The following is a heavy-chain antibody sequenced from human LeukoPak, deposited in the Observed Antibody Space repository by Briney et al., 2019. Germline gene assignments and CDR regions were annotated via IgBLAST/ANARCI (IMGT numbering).Heavy chain of an antibody. CDR3: ARRGGYSYGYRFDY. CDR2: ISYDGINK. CDR1: GFTFSSYA. V-gene: IGHV3-30*04. J-gene: IGHJ4*02. D-gene: IGHD5-18*01. Sequence: GGSLRLSCAASGFTFSSYAMHWVRQAPGKGLEWVAVISYDGINKHYADSVKGRFTISRDNSKNTLYLQMNSLRAEDTAVYYCARRGGYSYGYRFDYWGQGTLVTVSS.